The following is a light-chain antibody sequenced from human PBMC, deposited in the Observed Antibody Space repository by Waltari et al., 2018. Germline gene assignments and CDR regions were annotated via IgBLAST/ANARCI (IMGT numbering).Light chain of an antibody. J-gene: IGKJ1*01. Sequence: DIVMTQSPDSLAVSLGETATINCKSSQRILSSSNNNNYLAWYRQKPVQPPELLIYRASTRESGVPDRFAGSGSGADFTLTINNLQAEDVATYYCQQYFNYPRTFGQGTKVEI. V-gene: IGKV4-1*01. CDR3: QQYFNYPRT. CDR2: RAS. CDR1: QRILSSSNNNNY.